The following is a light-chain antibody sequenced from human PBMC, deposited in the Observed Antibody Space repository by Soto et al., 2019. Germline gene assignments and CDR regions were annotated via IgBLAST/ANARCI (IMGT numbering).Light chain of an antibody. CDR3: QLRSNWPFALT. CDR2: DAS. V-gene: IGKV3-11*01. Sequence: EIVLTQSPATLSLSPGERATLSCRASQSISSYLAWYQQKPGQAPRLLIYDASNRATGIPARFSGSGSGTDFTLTISSLEPEDFAVYYCQLRSNWPFALTFGGGTKVETK. J-gene: IGKJ4*01. CDR1: QSISSY.